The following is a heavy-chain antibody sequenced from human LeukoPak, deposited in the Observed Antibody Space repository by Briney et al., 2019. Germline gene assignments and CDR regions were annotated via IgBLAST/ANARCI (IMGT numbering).Heavy chain of an antibody. CDR1: GFTFSNAW. V-gene: IGHV3-30*02. Sequence: GGSLRLSCAASGFTFSNAWMSWVRQAPGKGLEWVAFIRYDGSNKYYADSVKGRFTISRDNSKNTLYLQMNSLRAEDTAVYYCAKDSGSYLDTSYFDYWGQGTLVTVSS. J-gene: IGHJ4*02. D-gene: IGHD1-26*01. CDR2: IRYDGSNK. CDR3: AKDSGSYLDTSYFDY.